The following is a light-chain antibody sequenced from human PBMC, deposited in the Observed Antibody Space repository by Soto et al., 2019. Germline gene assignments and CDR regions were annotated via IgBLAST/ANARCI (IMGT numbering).Light chain of an antibody. CDR1: QSISNW. Sequence: DIQMTQSPSTLSASVGDRVTITCRASQSISNWLAWYQQKPGKAPRILIDQASSLESGVPSRFRGSGSGTEFTLTISSLQPADSATYYCQQYNGYRWTFGQGTKVDIK. CDR3: QQYNGYRWT. V-gene: IGKV1-5*03. J-gene: IGKJ1*01. CDR2: QAS.